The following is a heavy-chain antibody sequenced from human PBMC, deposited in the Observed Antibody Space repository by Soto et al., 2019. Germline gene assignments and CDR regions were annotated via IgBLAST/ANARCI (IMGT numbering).Heavy chain of an antibody. CDR1: GYSFTSYW. Sequence: GESLKISCKGSGYSFTSYWIGWVRQMPGKGLEWMGIIYPGDSDTRYSPSFQGQVTISADKSISTAYLQWSGLKASDTAMYYCARFLGASDVFRFLEWLPYFDYWGQGTLVTVSS. V-gene: IGHV5-51*01. J-gene: IGHJ4*02. CDR3: ARFLGASDVFRFLEWLPYFDY. CDR2: IYPGDSDT. D-gene: IGHD3-3*01.